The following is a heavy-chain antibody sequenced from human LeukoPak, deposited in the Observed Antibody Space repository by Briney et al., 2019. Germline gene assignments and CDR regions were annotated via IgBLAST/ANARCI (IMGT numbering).Heavy chain of an antibody. CDR1: GYTFTSYG. Sequence: GASVKVSCKASGYTFTSYGISWVRQAPGQGLDWMGWINPNSGGTNYAQKFQGRVTMTRDTSISTAYMELSRLRSDDTAVYYCARRGYSYGSPFDYWGQGTLVTVSS. J-gene: IGHJ4*02. D-gene: IGHD5-18*01. CDR2: INPNSGGT. V-gene: IGHV1-2*02. CDR3: ARRGYSYGSPFDY.